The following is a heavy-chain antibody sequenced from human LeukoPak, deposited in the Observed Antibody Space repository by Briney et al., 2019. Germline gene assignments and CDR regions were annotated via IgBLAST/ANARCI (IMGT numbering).Heavy chain of an antibody. Sequence: ASVKVSCKVSGYTLTELSMHWVRQAPGKGLEWMGGFDPEDGETIYAQKFQGRVTMTEDTSTDTAYMELSSLRSEDTAAYYCATVPYYSSGWSFDYWGQGTLVTVSS. V-gene: IGHV1-24*01. CDR2: FDPEDGET. CDR1: GYTLTELS. J-gene: IGHJ4*02. D-gene: IGHD6-19*01. CDR3: ATVPYYSSGWSFDY.